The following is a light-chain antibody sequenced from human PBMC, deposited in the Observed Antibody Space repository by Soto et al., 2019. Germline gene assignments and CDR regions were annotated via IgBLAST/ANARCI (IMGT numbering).Light chain of an antibody. CDR1: SSDVGGYNY. CDR3: SSYTSSSTRV. V-gene: IGLV2-14*01. Sequence: QSALTQPASVSGSPGQSITISCTGTSSDVGGYNYVSWYQQHPGKATKLMIYDVSNRPSGVSNRFSGSKSDNTASLTISGLQAEDEADYCCSSYTSSSTRVFGGGTKLTVL. CDR2: DVS. J-gene: IGLJ2*01.